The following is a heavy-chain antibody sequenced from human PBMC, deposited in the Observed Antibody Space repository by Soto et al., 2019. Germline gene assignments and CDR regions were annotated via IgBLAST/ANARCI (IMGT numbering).Heavy chain of an antibody. CDR1: CGSISSYY. J-gene: IGHJ4*02. V-gene: IGHV4-59*01. CDR2: IYYSGST. CDR3: ARLTGYDSSGYSAY. Sequence: SETLSLTCTVSCGSISSYYWSWIRQPPGKGLEWIGYIYYSGSTNYNPSLKSRVTISVDTSKNQFSLKLSSVTAADTAVYYCARLTGYDSSGYSAYWGQGTLVTVSS. D-gene: IGHD3-22*01.